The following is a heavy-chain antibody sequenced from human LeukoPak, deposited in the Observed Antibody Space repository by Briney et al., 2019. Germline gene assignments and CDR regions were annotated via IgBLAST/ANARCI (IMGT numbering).Heavy chain of an antibody. CDR3: VKDGEVAGLFDY. V-gene: IGHV3-23*01. J-gene: IGHJ4*02. D-gene: IGHD6-19*01. Sequence: GGSLRLSCEASGFTFSSSAMSWVRPAPGKGLEWVSAISGSGHSAYDAYSVKGRFTISRDNSKNTLYLQMNSLRAEDSAVYYCVKDGEVAGLFDYWGQGALVTVSS. CDR1: GFTFSSSA. CDR2: ISGSGHSA.